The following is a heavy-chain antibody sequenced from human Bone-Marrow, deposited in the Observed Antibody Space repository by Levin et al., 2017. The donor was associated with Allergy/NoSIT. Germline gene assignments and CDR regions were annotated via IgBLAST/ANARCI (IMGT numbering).Heavy chain of an antibody. CDR3: AKVGGSGTYLRWSFDS. CDR2: TSSDGSNT. Sequence: GGSLRLSCAASGFTFISYAMHWVRQAPGKGLEWVAVTSSDGSNTFYADSVKGRFTISRDSSKSTLYLQMNSLRVEDTALYYCAKVGGSGTYLRWSFDSWGQGTLVTVSS. D-gene: IGHD3-10*01. J-gene: IGHJ4*02. V-gene: IGHV3-30*18. CDR1: GFTFISYA.